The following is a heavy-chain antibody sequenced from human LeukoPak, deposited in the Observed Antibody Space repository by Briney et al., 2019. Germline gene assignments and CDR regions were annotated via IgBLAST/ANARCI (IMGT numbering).Heavy chain of an antibody. CDR3: ARHTRYCSGGSCYEDYYYGMDV. Sequence: SETLSLTCTVSGGSITNYYWSWIRQPPGKGLEWIGSIYYSGNTNYNPSLKSRVTISVDTSKNQFSLKLSSVTAADTAVYYCARHTRYCSGGSCYEDYYYGMDVWGQGTTVTVSS. CDR1: GGSITNYY. CDR2: IYYSGNT. D-gene: IGHD2-15*01. V-gene: IGHV4-59*08. J-gene: IGHJ6*02.